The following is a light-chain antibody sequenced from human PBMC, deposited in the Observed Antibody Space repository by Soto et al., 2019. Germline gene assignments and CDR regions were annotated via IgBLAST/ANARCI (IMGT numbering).Light chain of an antibody. CDR1: QTISTW. J-gene: IGKJ1*01. V-gene: IGKV1-5*01. Sequence: DIQVTQSPPTLSASVGDRVTITFRATQTISTWMAWYQQKPGKAPKLLVYDASTLQSGVASRLSGSGSGTEFTLIISGLQPDDSATYYCQQYTNTNNPWMFGQGTKVDI. CDR2: DAS. CDR3: QQYTNTNNPWM.